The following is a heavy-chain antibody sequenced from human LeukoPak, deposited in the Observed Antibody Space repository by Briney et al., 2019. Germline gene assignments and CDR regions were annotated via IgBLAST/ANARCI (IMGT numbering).Heavy chain of an antibody. CDR2: INPNSGGT. V-gene: IGHV1-2*02. CDR3: ARVVVTAPRYDLDY. CDR1: GYTFTSYD. D-gene: IGHD2-21*02. Sequence: ASVKVSCKASGYTFTSYDINWVRQAPGQGLEWMGWINPNSGGTNYAQKFQGRVTMTRDTSISTAYMELSRLRSDDTAVYYCARVVVTAPRYDLDYWGQGTLVTVSS. J-gene: IGHJ4*02.